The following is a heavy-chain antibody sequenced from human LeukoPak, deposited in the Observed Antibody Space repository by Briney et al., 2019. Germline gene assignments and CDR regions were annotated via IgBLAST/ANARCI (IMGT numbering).Heavy chain of an antibody. CDR3: ARVGSLTTFD. CDR2: TQYRGYA. V-gene: IGHV4-59*01. D-gene: IGHD4-17*01. J-gene: IGHJ4*02. Sequence: SGTLSLTCTVSGGSISTYYWTWIRQSPGKGLEWIGYTQYRGYADYSPSLKSRVTISVDTSNNQCSLRLSSVTAADTAVYYCARVGSLTTFDWGQGTLVTVSS. CDR1: GGSISTYY.